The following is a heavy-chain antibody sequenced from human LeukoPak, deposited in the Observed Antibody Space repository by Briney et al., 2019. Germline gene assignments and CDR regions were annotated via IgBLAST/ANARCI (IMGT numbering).Heavy chain of an antibody. Sequence: GSLRLSCAASGFTFSSYARSWVRQAPGKGLEWVSAISGSGGSTYYADSVKGRFTISRDNSKNTLYLQMNSLRAEDTAVYYCAKGLTQVEYFDWLLSLDYWGQGTLVTVSS. CDR3: AKGLTQVEYFDWLLSLDY. J-gene: IGHJ4*02. V-gene: IGHV3-23*01. CDR1: GFTFSSYA. CDR2: ISGSGGST. D-gene: IGHD3-9*01.